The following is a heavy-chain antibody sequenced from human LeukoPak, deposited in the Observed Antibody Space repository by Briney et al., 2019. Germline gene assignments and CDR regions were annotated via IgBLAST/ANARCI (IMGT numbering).Heavy chain of an antibody. J-gene: IGHJ4*02. CDR2: ISYDGSNE. V-gene: IGHV3-30*18. D-gene: IGHD3-10*01. CDR3: AKDSEGSGSYIPGEFDY. Sequence: GGSLRLSCAASGFTFSSYGVHWVRQAPGKGLEWVAVISYDGSNEYYADSVKGRFTISRDNSKNTLYLQMNSLRAEDTAVYYCAKDSEGSGSYIPGEFDYWGQGTLVTVSS. CDR1: GFTFSSYG.